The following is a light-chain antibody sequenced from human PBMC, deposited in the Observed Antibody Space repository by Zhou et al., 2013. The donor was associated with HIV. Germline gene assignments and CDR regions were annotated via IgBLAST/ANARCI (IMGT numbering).Light chain of an antibody. CDR1: QSLQPNNGHNY. V-gene: IGKV2-28*01. CDR3: MQALQTPRT. Sequence: EIVMTQSPLSLPVTPGEPASISCRSSQSLQPNNGHNYLDWYLQKPGQSPQLLIYLGSNRASGVADRFSGSGSGTDFTLKISRVEAEDVGVYYCMQALQTPRTFGQGTKVEIK. CDR2: LGS. J-gene: IGKJ1*01.